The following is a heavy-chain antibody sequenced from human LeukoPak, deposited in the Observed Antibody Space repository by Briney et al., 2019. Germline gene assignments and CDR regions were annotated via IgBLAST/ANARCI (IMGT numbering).Heavy chain of an antibody. CDR1: GYTFTAYY. CDR3: ACWGGGNQGH. J-gene: IGHJ4*02. V-gene: IGHV1-2*06. Sequence: ASVKVACKAYGYTFTAYYMHWVRQAPGQGLEWMGRINPNSGDTIYAQNSQGRVTVTRDTSISTAYMELSRLRSDDTAVYYCACWGGGNQGHWGQGTLVTVSS. CDR2: INPNSGDT. D-gene: IGHD4-23*01.